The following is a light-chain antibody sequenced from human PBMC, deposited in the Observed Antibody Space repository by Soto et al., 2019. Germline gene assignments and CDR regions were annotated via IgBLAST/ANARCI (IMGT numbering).Light chain of an antibody. V-gene: IGLV1-40*01. CDR3: QPYDSSLSGYV. Sequence: QSVLTQTPSVSGAPGQRVTISCTGSSSNIGAGYDVHWYQQLPGTAPKLLIYANSIRPSGVPDRFSGSKSGTSASLAITGLQAEDEADYYCQPYDSSLSGYVFGTGTKVTVL. CDR2: ANS. J-gene: IGLJ1*01. CDR1: SSNIGAGYD.